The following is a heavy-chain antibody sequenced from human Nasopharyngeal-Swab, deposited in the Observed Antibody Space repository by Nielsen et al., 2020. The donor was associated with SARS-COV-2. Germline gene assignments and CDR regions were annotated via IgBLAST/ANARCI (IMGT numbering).Heavy chain of an antibody. CDR1: GFTFSSYS. V-gene: IGHV3-21*01. J-gene: IGHJ6*02. CDR2: ISSSSSYI. CDR3: AREGQIFGVVDYYYYGLDV. Sequence: GESLKISCAASGFTFSSYSMNWGRQAPGKGLEWGSSISSSSSYIYYADSVKGRFTISRDNAKNSLYLQMNSLRAEDTAVYYCAREGQIFGVVDYYYYGLDVWGQGTTVTVSS. D-gene: IGHD3-3*01.